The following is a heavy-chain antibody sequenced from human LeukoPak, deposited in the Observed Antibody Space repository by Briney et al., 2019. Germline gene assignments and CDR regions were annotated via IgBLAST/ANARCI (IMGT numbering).Heavy chain of an antibody. CDR2: ISSSGRTV. CDR1: GFSFSSYE. CDR3: ARDLSAGNWLDP. Sequence: GGSLRLSCAASGFSFSSYEMNWVRQAPGKGLEWVSYISSSGRTVYNADSVKGRFTISRDNAKKSLYLQMNSLRAEDTAVYYCARDLSAGNWLDPWGQGTLVTVSS. V-gene: IGHV3-48*03. D-gene: IGHD3-16*02. J-gene: IGHJ5*02.